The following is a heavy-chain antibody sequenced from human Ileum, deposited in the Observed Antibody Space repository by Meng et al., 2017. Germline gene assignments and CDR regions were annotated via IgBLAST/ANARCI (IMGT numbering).Heavy chain of an antibody. V-gene: IGHV1-18*01. Sequence: QVHLVQSGPEVRKPGASVKVSCQASGYSFTNYGINWVRQAPGKGLEWMGWTSTYNSNRNYAQSLQGRVTMTTDKSTTTAYMELRSLTFDDTAVYYCARGRHCSSTTCYLSDSWGQGTLVTVSS. J-gene: IGHJ4*02. D-gene: IGHD2-2*01. CDR3: ARGRHCSSTTCYLSDS. CDR1: GYSFTNYG. CDR2: TSTYNSNR.